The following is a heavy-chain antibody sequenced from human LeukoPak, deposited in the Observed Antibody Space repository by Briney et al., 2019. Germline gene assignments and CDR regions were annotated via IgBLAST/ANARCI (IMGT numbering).Heavy chain of an antibody. CDR2: ISSSGSTI. CDR3: ARDFLLQGQLAQDNDY. V-gene: IGHV3-48*03. D-gene: IGHD6-13*01. CDR1: GFTFSSYE. Sequence: GGSLRLSCAASGFTFSSYEMNWVRQAPGKGLEWVSYISSSGSTIYYADSVKGRFTISRDNAKNSLYLQMDSLRAEDTAVYYCARDFLLQGQLAQDNDYWGQGTLVTVSS. J-gene: IGHJ4*02.